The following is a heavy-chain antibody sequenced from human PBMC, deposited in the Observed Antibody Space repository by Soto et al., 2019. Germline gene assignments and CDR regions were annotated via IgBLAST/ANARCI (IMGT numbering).Heavy chain of an antibody. CDR1: GGSFSGYY. V-gene: IGHV4-34*01. J-gene: IGHJ4*02. D-gene: IGHD6-13*01. Sequence: SETLSFTCAVYGGSFSGYYWSWIRQPPGKGLEWIGEINHSGSTNYNPSLQSRVTISVDTSKNQFSLKLSSVTAADTAVYYCARRGYGRRGSFDYWGQGTLVTVSS. CDR3: ARRGYGRRGSFDY. CDR2: INHSGST.